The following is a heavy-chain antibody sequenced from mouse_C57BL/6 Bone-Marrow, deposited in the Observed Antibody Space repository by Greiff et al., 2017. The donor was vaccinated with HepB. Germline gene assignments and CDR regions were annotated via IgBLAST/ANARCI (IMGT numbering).Heavy chain of an antibody. CDR3: ARCPNYYGSSWYFDV. D-gene: IGHD1-1*01. V-gene: IGHV1-55*01. CDR2: IYPGSGST. CDR1: GYTFTSYW. J-gene: IGHJ1*03. Sequence: QVQLQQPGAELVKPGASVKMSCKASGYTFTSYWITWVKQRPGQGLEWIGDIYPGSGSTNYNEKFKSKATLTVDTSSSTAYMQLSSLTSEDSAVYYCARCPNYYGSSWYFDVWGTGTTVTVSS.